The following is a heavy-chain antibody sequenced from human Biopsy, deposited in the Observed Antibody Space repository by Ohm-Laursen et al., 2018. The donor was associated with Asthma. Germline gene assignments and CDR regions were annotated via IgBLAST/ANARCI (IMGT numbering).Heavy chain of an antibody. CDR2: IYYNGRT. J-gene: IGHJ4*02. CDR1: GGSISSSSYY. CDR3: ARVTHITIFGVGGIQDY. Sequence: SDTLSLTCTVSGGSISSSSYYWGWIRQPPGKGLEWIGSIYYNGRTYYNPSLKSRVTISVDTSKNQFSLKLSSVTAADTAVYYCARVTHITIFGVGGIQDYWGQGTLVTVSS. V-gene: IGHV4-39*07. D-gene: IGHD3-3*01.